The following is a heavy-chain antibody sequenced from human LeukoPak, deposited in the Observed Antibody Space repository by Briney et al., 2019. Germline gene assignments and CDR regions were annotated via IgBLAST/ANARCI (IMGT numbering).Heavy chain of an antibody. V-gene: IGHV3-48*02. Sequence: QPGRSLRLSCAASGFTFSSYSMNWVRQAPGKGLEWVSYISSSSSTIYYADSVKGRFTISRDNAKNSLYLQMNSLRDEDTAVYYCARGDLGDYDSSGYYNWGQGTLVTVSS. J-gene: IGHJ4*02. D-gene: IGHD3-22*01. CDR3: ARGDLGDYDSSGYYN. CDR1: GFTFSSYS. CDR2: ISSSSSTI.